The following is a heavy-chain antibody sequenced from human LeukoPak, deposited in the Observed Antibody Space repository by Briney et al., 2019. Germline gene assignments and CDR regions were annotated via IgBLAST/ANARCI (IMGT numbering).Heavy chain of an antibody. CDR3: ASGRDTFGGPYFDY. CDR2: IYYRGST. Sequence: SETLSLTCTVSGGSISSSSYYWGWIRQPPGKGLEWIGSIYYRGSTYYNPSLDSRVTISIDTSKNQFSLKLSSVTAADTAVYYCASGRDTFGGPYFDYWGQGTLVTVSS. V-gene: IGHV4-39*01. D-gene: IGHD3-16*01. J-gene: IGHJ4*02. CDR1: GGSISSSSYY.